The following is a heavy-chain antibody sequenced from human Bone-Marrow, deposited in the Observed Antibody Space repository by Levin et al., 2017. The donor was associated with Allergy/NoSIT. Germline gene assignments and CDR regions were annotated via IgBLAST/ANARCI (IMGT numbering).Heavy chain of an antibody. V-gene: IGHV3-9*01. CDR3: AKDNSGYYYDTKYFQH. J-gene: IGHJ1*01. CDR2: ISWNSGSI. D-gene: IGHD3-22*01. CDR1: GFTFDDYA. Sequence: GGSLRLSCAASGFTFDDYAMHWVRQAPGKGLEWVSGISWNSGSIGYADSVKGRFTISRDNAKNSLYLQMNSLRAEDTALYYCAKDNSGYYYDTKYFQHWGQGTLVTVSS.